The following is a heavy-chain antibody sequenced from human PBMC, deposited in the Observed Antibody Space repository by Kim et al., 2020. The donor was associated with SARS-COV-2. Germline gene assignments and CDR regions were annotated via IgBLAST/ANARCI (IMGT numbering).Heavy chain of an antibody. V-gene: IGHV4-39*07. D-gene: IGHD1-26*01. CDR2: TSYSGTA. Sequence: SETLSLTCTVPSGLITYSNAHWGWIRQAPGRGLEWIGTTSYSGTARYNPSRESRVTISVETSKSQFSLTLRSVTAADTAMYYCAGDGNTIKWFYYWGQGTLVTVS. CDR3: AGDGNTIKWFYY. J-gene: IGHJ4*02. CDR1: SGLITYSNAH.